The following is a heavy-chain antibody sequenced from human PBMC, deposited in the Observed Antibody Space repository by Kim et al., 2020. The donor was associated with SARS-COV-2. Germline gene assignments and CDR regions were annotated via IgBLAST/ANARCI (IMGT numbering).Heavy chain of an antibody. CDR2: GGT. J-gene: IGHJ4*02. Sequence: GGTSYAEKFQGRVTMTRDTSVNTAHMELSRLRSDDTAVYYCARDSYGLDYCGQGTLVTVSS. CDR3: ARDSYGLDY. D-gene: IGHD3-10*01. V-gene: IGHV1-2*02.